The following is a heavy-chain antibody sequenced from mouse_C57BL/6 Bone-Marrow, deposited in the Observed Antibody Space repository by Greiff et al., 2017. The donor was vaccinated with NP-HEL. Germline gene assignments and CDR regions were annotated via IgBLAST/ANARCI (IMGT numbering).Heavy chain of an antibody. J-gene: IGHJ2*01. V-gene: IGHV10-1*01. Sequence: EVQLVESGGGLVQPKGSLKLSCAASGFSFNTYAMNWVRQAPGKGLEWVARIRSKSNNYATYYADSVKDRFTISRDDSESMLYLQMNNLKTEDTAMYYCVSSPDYGSLDYWGQGTTLTVSS. CDR2: IRSKSNNYAT. CDR3: VSSPDYGSLDY. CDR1: GFSFNTYA. D-gene: IGHD1-1*01.